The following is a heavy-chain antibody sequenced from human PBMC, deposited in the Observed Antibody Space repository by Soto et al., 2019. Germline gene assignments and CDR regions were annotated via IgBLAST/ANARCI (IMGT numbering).Heavy chain of an antibody. D-gene: IGHD2-2*01. J-gene: IGHJ5*02. Sequence: GGSLRLSCAASGFTVSSNYMTWVRQAPGKGLEWVSVIYNGGSTYYADSVKGRFTISSDNSKNTLYLQMDSLRAEDMAVYYCARDHCSSTSCYFWFDPWGQGTLVTSPQ. V-gene: IGHV3-53*05. CDR2: IYNGGST. CDR1: GFTVSSNY. CDR3: ARDHCSSTSCYFWFDP.